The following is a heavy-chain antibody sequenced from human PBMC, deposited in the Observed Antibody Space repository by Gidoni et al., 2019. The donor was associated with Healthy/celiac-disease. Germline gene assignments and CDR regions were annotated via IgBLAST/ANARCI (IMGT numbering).Heavy chain of an antibody. D-gene: IGHD6-25*01. CDR1: GYSFTSYW. J-gene: IGHJ5*02. Sequence: EVQLVQSGAEVKKPGESLKISCKGSGYSFTSYWIGWVRQMPGKGLEWMGIIYPGDSDTRYSPSFQGQVTISADKSISTAYLQWSSLKASDTAMYYCARQSQQRGGGSKWFDPWGQGTLVTVSS. V-gene: IGHV5-51*01. CDR2: IYPGDSDT. CDR3: ARQSQQRGGGSKWFDP.